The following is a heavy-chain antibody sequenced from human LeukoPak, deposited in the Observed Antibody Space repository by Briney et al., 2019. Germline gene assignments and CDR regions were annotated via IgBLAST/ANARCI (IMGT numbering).Heavy chain of an antibody. CDR1: GASVSTSNW. CDR2: IHHSEST. J-gene: IGHJ4*02. D-gene: IGHD6-19*01. V-gene: IGHV4-4*02. CDR3: ARGLYGSDSY. Sequence: PSETLSLTCAVSGASVSTSNWWMWVRHPPGKGLECIGEIHHSESTNYNPSLKSRVTMSVDKSKNQISLRLSSVTAADTAVYFCARGLYGSDSYWGQGNLVTVSS.